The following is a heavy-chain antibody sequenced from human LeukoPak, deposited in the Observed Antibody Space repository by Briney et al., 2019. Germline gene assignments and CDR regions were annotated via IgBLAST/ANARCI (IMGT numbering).Heavy chain of an antibody. CDR3: ARAGWFGEFSTDY. CDR2: INHSGST. CDR1: GGSFSGYY. V-gene: IGHV4-34*01. D-gene: IGHD3-10*01. Sequence: PSETLSLTCAVYGGSFSGYYWSWIRQHPGKGLEWIGEINHSGSTNYNPSLKSRVTISVDTSKNQFSLKLSSVTAADTAVYYCARAGWFGEFSTDYWGQGTLVTVSS. J-gene: IGHJ4*02.